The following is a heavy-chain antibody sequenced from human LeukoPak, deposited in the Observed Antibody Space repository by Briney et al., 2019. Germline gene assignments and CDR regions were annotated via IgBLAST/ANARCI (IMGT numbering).Heavy chain of an antibody. V-gene: IGHV3-74*01. J-gene: IGHJ4*02. D-gene: IGHD2-15*01. CDR3: ARGLHCSGGSCYDTTFDY. Sequence: GGSLRLSCAASGFTLSSFWMHWVRQAPGLGLVWVSRINSDGSRTSYADSVEGRFTISRDNAKNTLYLQMNSLRADDTAVYYCARGLHCSGGSCYDTTFDYWGQGTLVTVSS. CDR2: INSDGSRT. CDR1: GFTLSSFW.